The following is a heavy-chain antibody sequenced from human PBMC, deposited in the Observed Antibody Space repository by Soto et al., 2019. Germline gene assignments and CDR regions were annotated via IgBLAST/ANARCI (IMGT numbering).Heavy chain of an antibody. J-gene: IGHJ6*02. CDR3: ARPIVVVPAAIPKAYYYYGMDV. V-gene: IGHV1-69*01. CDR2: IIPIFGPA. D-gene: IGHD2-2*01. Sequence: QVQLVQSGAEVKKPGSSVKVSCKASGGTFSSYAISWVRQAPGQGLEWMGGIIPIFGPANYAQKFQGRVTITADESTSTAYMELSSLRSEDTAVYYCARPIVVVPAAIPKAYYYYGMDVWGQGTTVTVSS. CDR1: GGTFSSYA.